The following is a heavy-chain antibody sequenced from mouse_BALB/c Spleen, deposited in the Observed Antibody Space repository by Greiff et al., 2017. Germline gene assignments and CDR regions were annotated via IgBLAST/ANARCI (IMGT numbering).Heavy chain of an antibody. D-gene: IGHD2-2*01. V-gene: IGHV14-3*02. CDR2: IDPANGNT. CDR3: ASLYGYDDYYAMDY. CDR1: GFNIKDTY. J-gene: IGHJ4*01. Sequence: EVQLQQSGAELVKPGASVKLSCTASGFNIKDTYMHWVKQRPEQGLEWIGRIDPANGNTKYDPKFQGKATITADTSSNTAYLQLSSLTSEDTAVYYCASLYGYDDYYAMDYWGQGTSVTVSS.